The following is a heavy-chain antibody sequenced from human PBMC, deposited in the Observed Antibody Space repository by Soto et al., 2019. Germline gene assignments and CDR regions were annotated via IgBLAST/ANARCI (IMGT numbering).Heavy chain of an antibody. CDR3: ARTIAAGKYYYYYSMDV. J-gene: IGHJ6*02. D-gene: IGHD6-13*01. V-gene: IGHV5-51*01. Sequence: WEYLKLSCRTSGYSFTTYCIVCVRRIPRKCLEWMGIIYPGDSDTRCSPSFQGQVTISVDKSISTAYLQWSSLTASDTAMYYCARTIAAGKYYYYYSMDVWGQGTTVTVS. CDR1: GYSFTTYC. CDR2: IYPGDSDT.